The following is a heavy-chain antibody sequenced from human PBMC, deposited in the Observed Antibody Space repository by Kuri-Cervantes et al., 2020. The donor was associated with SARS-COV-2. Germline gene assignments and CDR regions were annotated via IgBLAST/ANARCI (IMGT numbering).Heavy chain of an antibody. D-gene: IGHD3-22*01. CDR3: ANQLRGGDSSGYYDEDYYYYMDV. CDR1: GFTFGDYA. CDR2: SKDKANSYTT. V-gene: IGHV3-72*01. J-gene: IGHJ6*03. Sequence: GGSLRLSCTASGFTFGDYAMSWVRQAPGKGLEWVGRSKDKANSYTTQYAASVKGRFTISRDNAKNSLYLQMNSLRAEDTAVYYCANQLRGGDSSGYYDEDYYYYMDVWGKGTTVTVSS.